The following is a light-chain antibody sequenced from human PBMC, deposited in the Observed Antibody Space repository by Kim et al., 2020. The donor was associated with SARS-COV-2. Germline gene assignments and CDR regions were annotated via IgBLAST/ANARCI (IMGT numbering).Light chain of an antibody. J-gene: IGKJ2*01. CDR2: DVS. CDR3: QQYATSPPYT. Sequence: SPGERATLSCRASQTVTSGKLAWYQQRPGQAPRLLVHDVSNRASGIPDRFSGSGSGTDFSLTITSVEPEDFAVYFCQQYATSPPYTFGQGTKLEIK. V-gene: IGKV3-20*01. CDR1: QTVTSGK.